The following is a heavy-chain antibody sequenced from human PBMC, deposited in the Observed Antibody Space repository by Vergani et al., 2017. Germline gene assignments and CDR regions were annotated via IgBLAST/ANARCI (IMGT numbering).Heavy chain of an antibody. CDR3: ARGLGGSRDY. CDR1: GYALTSYY. J-gene: IGHJ4*02. V-gene: IGHV1-46*01. Sequence: QVQLVQSGAEVKKPGASVKVSCKASGYALTSYYMHWVRQAPGQGLEWMGIINPSGGSTSYAQNFQGRFSMTRDQSTSTVYMELSSLRFEGTAVYYCARGLGGSRDYWGQGTLVTVSS. CDR2: INPSGGST. D-gene: IGHD2-15*01.